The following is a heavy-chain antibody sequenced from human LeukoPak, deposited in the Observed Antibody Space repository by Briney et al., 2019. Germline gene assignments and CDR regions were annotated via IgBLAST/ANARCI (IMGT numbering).Heavy chain of an antibody. J-gene: IGHJ3*02. Sequence: GASVKVSCKASGGTFSSYAISWVRQAPGQGLEWMGIINPSGGSTSYAQKFQGRVTMTRDTSTSTVYMELSSLRSEDTAVYYCARDDPRQWLTGDAFDIWGQGTMVTVSS. CDR1: GGTFSSYA. D-gene: IGHD6-19*01. CDR2: INPSGGST. CDR3: ARDDPRQWLTGDAFDI. V-gene: IGHV1-46*01.